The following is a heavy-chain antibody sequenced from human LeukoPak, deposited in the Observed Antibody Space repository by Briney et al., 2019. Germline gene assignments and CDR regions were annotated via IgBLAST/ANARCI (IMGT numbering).Heavy chain of an antibody. CDR2: IGETGSRT. Sequence: PGGSLRLSCATSGFIFSNYAMSWVRQAPGKGLEWVSTIGETGSRTYYVDSVKGRFTISRDNSKNTLYLQMNSLRAEDTAIYYCAKESWRFDSWGQGTLVTVSS. V-gene: IGHV3-23*01. D-gene: IGHD3-10*01. CDR3: AKESWRFDS. J-gene: IGHJ4*02. CDR1: GFIFSNYA.